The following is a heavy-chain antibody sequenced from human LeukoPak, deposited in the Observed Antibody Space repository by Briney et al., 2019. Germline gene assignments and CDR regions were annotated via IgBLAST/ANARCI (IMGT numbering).Heavy chain of an antibody. Sequence: SGGSLRLSCAASGFTFIDYDMSWVRQVPGKGLEWVSGINWNGDVATYSDSVKGRFTISRDDAKNSLHLQMNSLRAEDTAVYYCARDRCSGGSCYTLWGQGTLVTVS. CDR1: GFTFIDYD. CDR2: INWNGDVA. V-gene: IGHV3-20*04. CDR3: ARDRCSGGSCYTL. J-gene: IGHJ4*02. D-gene: IGHD2-15*01.